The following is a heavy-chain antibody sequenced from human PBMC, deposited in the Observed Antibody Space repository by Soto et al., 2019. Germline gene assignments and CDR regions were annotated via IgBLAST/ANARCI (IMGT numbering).Heavy chain of an antibody. CDR1: GGPFSSYG. Sequence: QVLLMQSGAEVKKPGSSVKVSCTSSGGPFSSYGISWVRQVPGQGLEWLGGIIPLFGTPSYARKFQDRLTISADESTTTAYMELGSLTSEDTAMYFCARDGTIQMANVDFWGQGTLVTVSS. D-gene: IGHD1-1*01. V-gene: IGHV1-69*01. CDR2: IIPLFGTP. CDR3: ARDGTIQMANVDF. J-gene: IGHJ4*02.